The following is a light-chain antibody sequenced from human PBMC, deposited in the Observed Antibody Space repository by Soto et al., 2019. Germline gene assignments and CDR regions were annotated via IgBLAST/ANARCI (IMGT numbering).Light chain of an antibody. CDR2: DAS. Sequence: QITLSNTKLSAXLGHXILIXXMASQSISSWLAWYQQKPGKAPKLLIYDASILESGVPSRFSGSRSRTEFTLTISSLQADDFATYYSEQYNSYWRSFGQVTKL. CDR1: QSISSW. V-gene: IGKV1-5*01. CDR3: EQYNSYWRS. J-gene: IGKJ1*01.